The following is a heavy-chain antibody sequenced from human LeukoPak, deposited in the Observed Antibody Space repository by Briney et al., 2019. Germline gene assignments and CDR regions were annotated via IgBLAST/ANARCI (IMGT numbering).Heavy chain of an antibody. CDR3: ARARPYYXGSXSXXSXXAXDI. Sequence: SETLSLTCTVSGGSISSYYWSWIRQPPGKGLEWIGYIYYSGSTNYNPSLKSRVTISVDTSKNQFSLKLSSVTAADTAVYYCARARPYYXGSXSXXSXXAXDIWGXXTXVTVSS. V-gene: IGHV4-59*01. CDR1: GGSISSYY. D-gene: IGHD3-10*01. J-gene: IGHJ3*02. CDR2: IYYSGST.